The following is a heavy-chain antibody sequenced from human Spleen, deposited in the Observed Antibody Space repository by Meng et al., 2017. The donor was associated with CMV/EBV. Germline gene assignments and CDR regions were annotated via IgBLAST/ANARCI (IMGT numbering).Heavy chain of an antibody. J-gene: IGHJ6*02. CDR2: IAASSATI. V-gene: IGHV3-48*04. CDR1: GFTFNTYH. D-gene: IGHD1-14*01. CDR3: ARTDPTGYGMDV. Sequence: GGSLRLSCAASGFTFNTYHMHWVRQAPGKGLEWVSYIAASSATIYYADSVKGRFTISRNNAKNSLYLQVNSLRVEDTAVYYCARTDPTGYGMDVWGQGTTVTVSS.